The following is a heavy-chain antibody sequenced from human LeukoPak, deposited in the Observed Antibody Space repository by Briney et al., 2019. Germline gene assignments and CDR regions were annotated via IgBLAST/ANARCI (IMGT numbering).Heavy chain of an antibody. J-gene: IGHJ4*02. CDR1: GYSFTNYG. V-gene: IGHV1-18*01. Sequence: ASVKVSCRASGYSFTNYGISWVRQAPGQGLQWMGWISPYNGDTKYARKLQGRVTMTTDTSTSTAYMELRSLTSDDTAVYYCARERGGVGFKGDYWGQGTLVTVSS. CDR3: ARERGGVGFKGDY. CDR2: ISPYNGDT. D-gene: IGHD2-15*01.